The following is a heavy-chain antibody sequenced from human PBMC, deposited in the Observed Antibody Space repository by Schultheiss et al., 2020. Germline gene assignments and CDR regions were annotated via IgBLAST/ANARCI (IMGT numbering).Heavy chain of an antibody. CDR1: GASISNYY. CDR2: IYYSGST. CDR3: ARDNGEK. Sequence: SETLSLTCTVSGASISNYYWSWIRQPPGKGPEWVGYIYYSGSTNYNPSLKSRVTISVDTSKNQFSLKLSSVTAADTAVYYCARDNGEKWGQGTLVTVAS. J-gene: IGHJ4*02. D-gene: IGHD3-10*01. V-gene: IGHV4-59*12.